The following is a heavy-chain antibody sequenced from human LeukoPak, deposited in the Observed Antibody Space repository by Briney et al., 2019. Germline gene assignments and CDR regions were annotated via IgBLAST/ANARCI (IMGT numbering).Heavy chain of an antibody. V-gene: IGHV4-31*03. D-gene: IGHD2-15*01. CDR3: ARRGSRKFNWFDP. CDR1: GGSISSGGYY. CDR2: IYYSGST. J-gene: IGHJ5*02. Sequence: PSETLSLTCTVSGGSISSGGYYWSWIRQHPGKGLEWIGYIYYSGSTYYNPSLKSRVTISVGTSKNQFSLKLSSVTAADTAVYYCARRGSRKFNWFDPWGQGTLVTVSS.